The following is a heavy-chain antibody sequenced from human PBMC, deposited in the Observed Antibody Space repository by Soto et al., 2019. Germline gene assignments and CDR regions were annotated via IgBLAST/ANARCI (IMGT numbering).Heavy chain of an antibody. CDR3: ARAPAPTYDFWSGYLGYYYMDV. V-gene: IGHV4-31*03. CDR1: GGSISSGGYY. CDR2: IYYSGST. J-gene: IGHJ6*03. D-gene: IGHD3-3*01. Sequence: NPSETLSLTCTVSGGSISSGGYYWSWIRQHPGKGLEWIGYIYYSGSTYYNPSLKSRVTISVDTSKNQFSLKLSSVTAADTAVYYCARAPAPTYDFWSGYLGYYYMDVWGKGTTVTVSS.